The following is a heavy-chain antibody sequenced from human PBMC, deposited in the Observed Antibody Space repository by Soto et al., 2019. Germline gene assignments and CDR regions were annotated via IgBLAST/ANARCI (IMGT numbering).Heavy chain of an antibody. Sequence: LRLSCAASGLTFSNYWMHWVRQAPGKGLVWVSRISSVGSSTDYADSVKGRFTISRDNAKNTLYLQMSSLRAEDTAVYYFATLIPPEAYWGQGTLVTVSS. V-gene: IGHV3-74*01. J-gene: IGHJ4*02. D-gene: IGHD2-2*02. CDR2: ISSVGSST. CDR1: GLTFSNYW. CDR3: ATLIPPEAY.